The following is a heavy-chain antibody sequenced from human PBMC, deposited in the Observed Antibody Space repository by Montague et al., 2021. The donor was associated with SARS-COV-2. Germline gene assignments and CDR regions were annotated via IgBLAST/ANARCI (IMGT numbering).Heavy chain of an antibody. Sequence: TLSLTCTVSGGSISSGSYYWSWIRQPAGKGLEWIGRISISGSTNYNPSLKSRVIISVDTSKNQFSLKLSSVTAADTAVYYCARDIAVASLFDYWGQGTLVTVSS. CDR3: ARDIAVASLFDY. D-gene: IGHD6-19*01. V-gene: IGHV4-61*02. J-gene: IGHJ4*02. CDR2: ISISGST. CDR1: GGSISSGSYY.